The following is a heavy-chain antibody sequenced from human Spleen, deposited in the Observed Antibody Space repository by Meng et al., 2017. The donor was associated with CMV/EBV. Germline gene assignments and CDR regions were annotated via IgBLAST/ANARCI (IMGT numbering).Heavy chain of an antibody. V-gene: IGHV3-30-3*01. CDR1: GLTFSSYA. Sequence: ASGLTFSSYARHWVRQAPGKGLEWVAVISYDGSNKYYADSVKGRFTISRDNSKNTLYLQMNSLRAEDTAVFYCARDTSSSGWYSFDYWGQGTLVTVSS. J-gene: IGHJ4*02. CDR3: ARDTSSSGWYSFDY. D-gene: IGHD6-19*01. CDR2: ISYDGSNK.